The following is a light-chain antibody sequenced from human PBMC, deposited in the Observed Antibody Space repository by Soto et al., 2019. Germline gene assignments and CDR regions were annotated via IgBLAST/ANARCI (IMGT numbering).Light chain of an antibody. J-gene: IGKJ3*01. CDR1: QNINDK. V-gene: IGKV3-15*01. CDR2: GAS. Sequence: EIVMTQSPATLSVSPGERATLSCRASQNINDKLAWFQQKPGQVPRLLIIGASTTATGVPARFSGSGSGTEFTLTIGSLQSEDFAAYYCQQYNDWPPFTFGPGTKVDIK. CDR3: QQYNDWPPFT.